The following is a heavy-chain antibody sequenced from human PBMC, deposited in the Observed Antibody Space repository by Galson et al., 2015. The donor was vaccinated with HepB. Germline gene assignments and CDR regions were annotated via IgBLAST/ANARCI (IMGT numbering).Heavy chain of an antibody. V-gene: IGHV4-4*02. CDR2: IYHSGYT. Sequence: SLTCAVSGVSISSNIWWSWVRQPPGKGLEWIGEIYHSGYTNYNASLESRVTISVDKSYNQFSLKLSSLTAADTAVYYCARGSYISSWLFDSWGQGTLVTVSS. D-gene: IGHD6-13*01. CDR3: ARGSYISSWLFDS. CDR1: GVSISSNIW. J-gene: IGHJ4*02.